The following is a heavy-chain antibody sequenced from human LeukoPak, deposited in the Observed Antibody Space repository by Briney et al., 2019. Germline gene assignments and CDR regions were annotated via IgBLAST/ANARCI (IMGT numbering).Heavy chain of an antibody. CDR1: GYTFTSYG. J-gene: IGHJ4*02. CDR3: ARVIEYCSGGSCYSED. D-gene: IGHD2-15*01. CDR2: ISAYNGNT. V-gene: IGHV1-18*01. Sequence: ASVKVSCKASGYTFTSYGISWVRQAPGQGLEWMGWISAYNGNTNYAQKLQGRVTMTTDTSTSTAYMELSSLRSEDTAVYYCARVIEYCSGGSCYSEDWGQGTLVTVSS.